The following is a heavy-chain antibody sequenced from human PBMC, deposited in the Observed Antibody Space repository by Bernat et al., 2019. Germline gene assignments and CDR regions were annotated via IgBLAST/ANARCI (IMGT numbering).Heavy chain of an antibody. CDR1: GGSVSSGTYY. CDR2: IFSSGST. J-gene: IGHJ3*02. D-gene: IGHD2-15*01. Sequence: QVQLQESCPGLVKPSETLSLTCTVSGGSVSSGTYYWSWIRQPPGKGLEWIGYIFSSGSTNYNPSLKGRVTISVDTSKNQFSLKVSSVTAADTAVYYCARDHGYCSGGTCSHAFGIWCQGTMVTVSS. CDR3: ARDHGYCSGGTCSHAFGI. V-gene: IGHV4-61*01.